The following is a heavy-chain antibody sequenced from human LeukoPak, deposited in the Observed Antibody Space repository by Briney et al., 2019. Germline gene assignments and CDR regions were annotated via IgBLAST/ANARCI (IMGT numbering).Heavy chain of an antibody. D-gene: IGHD7-27*01. CDR1: GFIFSDYY. J-gene: IGHJ4*02. CDR2: IKQDGSEK. V-gene: IGHV3-7*01. CDR3: ARVWDYRDY. Sequence: RGSLRLSCAASGFIFSDYYMTWIRQAPGKGLEWVANIKQDGSEKYYVDSVKGRFTISRDNAKNSLYLQMNSLRAEDTAVYYCARVWDYRDYWGQGTLVTVSS.